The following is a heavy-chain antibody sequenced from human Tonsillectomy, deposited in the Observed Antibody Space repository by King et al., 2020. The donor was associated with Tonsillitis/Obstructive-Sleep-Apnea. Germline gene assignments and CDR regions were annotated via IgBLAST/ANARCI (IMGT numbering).Heavy chain of an antibody. CDR3: ARDRKGDFWSGYYGYFDY. J-gene: IGHJ4*02. Sequence: VQLQQSGPGLVKPSQTLSLTCAISGDSVSSNSAAWNWIRQPPSRGLEWLGRTYYRSKWYNDYAVSVKSRITINPDTSKNQFSLQLNSVTPEDTAVYYCARDRKGDFWSGYYGYFDYWGQGTLVTVSS. V-gene: IGHV6-1*01. CDR2: TYYRSKWYN. CDR1: GDSVSSNSAA. D-gene: IGHD3-3*01.